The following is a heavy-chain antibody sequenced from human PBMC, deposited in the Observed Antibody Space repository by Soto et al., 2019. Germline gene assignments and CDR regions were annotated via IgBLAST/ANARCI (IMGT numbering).Heavy chain of an antibody. CDR2: IYYSWNT. J-gene: IGHJ6*03. V-gene: IGHV4-59*01. D-gene: IGHD6-13*01. CDR1: GGSINSYY. Sequence: QVQLQESGPGLVKPSETLSLTCTVSGGSINSYYWTWIRRPPGKGLEWIGYIYYSWNTDYNPSLKSRVTISIDTSKNQFSLKLSSVTAADTAVYYCARGQQLYYYYNMDVWGQGTTVTVSS. CDR3: ARGQQLYYYYNMDV.